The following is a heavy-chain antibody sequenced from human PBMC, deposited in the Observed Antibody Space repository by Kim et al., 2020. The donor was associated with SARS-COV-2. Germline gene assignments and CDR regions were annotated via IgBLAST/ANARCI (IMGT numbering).Heavy chain of an antibody. V-gene: IGHV3-9*01. CDR1: GFDFGVYD. CDR2: ISGNSVRI. CDR3: ARLTVREPPDC. Sequence: GGSLRLSCAASGFDFGVYDMFWVRQAPGKGLEWVSGISGNSVRIDYADSVKGRFTISRDNAKNSLYLQMNGLRTEDTALYYCARLTVREPPDCWGQGTLVTVYS. J-gene: IGHJ4*02. D-gene: IGHD3-10*01.